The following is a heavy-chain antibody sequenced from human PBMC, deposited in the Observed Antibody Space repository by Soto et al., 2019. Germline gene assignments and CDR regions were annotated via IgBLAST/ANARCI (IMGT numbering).Heavy chain of an antibody. V-gene: IGHV1-69*13. J-gene: IGHJ6*02. D-gene: IGHD3-3*01. CDR3: ARGYYDCWRGDDRGYYGMDV. CDR1: GGTFSSYA. Sequence: SVKVSCKASGGTFSSYAISWVRQAPGQGLEWMGGIIPIFGTANYAQKFQGRVTITADESTSTAYMELSSLRSEDTAVYYCARGYYDCWRGDDRGYYGMDVWGQGTTVTVSS. CDR2: IIPIFGTA.